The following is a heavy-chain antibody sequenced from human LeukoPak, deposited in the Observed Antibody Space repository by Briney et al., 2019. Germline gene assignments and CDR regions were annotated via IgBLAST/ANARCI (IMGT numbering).Heavy chain of an antibody. CDR3: ARSCSGGSCYSENIFAFHI. Sequence: SETLSLTCTVSGGALSSYYWSWIRQPPGKGLGWIGYIYYSGSTNYNPSLKSRVTISVDTSNNQFSLKLSSVTAADTAVYYCARSCSGGSCYSENIFAFHIWGQGTMVTVSS. V-gene: IGHV4-59*01. D-gene: IGHD2-15*01. CDR2: IYYSGST. CDR1: GGALSSYY. J-gene: IGHJ3*02.